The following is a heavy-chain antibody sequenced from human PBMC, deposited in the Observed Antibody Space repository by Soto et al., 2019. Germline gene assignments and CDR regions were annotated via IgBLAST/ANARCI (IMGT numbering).Heavy chain of an antibody. J-gene: IGHJ5*02. Sequence: GGSLRLSCAAYGFTFSSYSMNWVRQAPGKGLEWVSYISSSSTTKYYADSVKGRFTISRDNAKNSLYLQMNSLRAEDTAVYYYARDGCSGSNCLNWFDPWGQGTPVNVSS. D-gene: IGHD2-15*01. CDR2: ISSSSTTK. CDR3: ARDGCSGSNCLNWFDP. CDR1: GFTFSSYS. V-gene: IGHV3-48*01.